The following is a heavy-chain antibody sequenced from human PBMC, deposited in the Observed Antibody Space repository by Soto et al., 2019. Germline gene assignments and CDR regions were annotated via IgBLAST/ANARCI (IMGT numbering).Heavy chain of an antibody. J-gene: IGHJ6*01. D-gene: IGHD6-19*01. CDR1: GFSFSGYA. CDR3: ARGSSGWREHIYGMDV. CDR2: ISYDGADK. Sequence: QVQLVESGGGVVQTGRSLRLSCAASGFSFSGYAMHWVRQPPGKGLEWVAVISYDGADKYYAESVKGRFTMSRDNSQNTVDLQINRLRTDDTAVYFCARGSSGWREHIYGMDVW. V-gene: IGHV3-30-3*01.